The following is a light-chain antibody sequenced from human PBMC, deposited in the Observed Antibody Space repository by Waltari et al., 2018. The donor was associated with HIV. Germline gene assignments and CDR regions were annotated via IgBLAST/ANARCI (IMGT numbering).Light chain of an antibody. Sequence: EVVLTQSPDTLSLSPGERPTLFCRDSQSVGTSLAWYQHKAGRAPRLLIFDASNRAAGIPVRFSGSGSGTDFSLTITSLEPDDFAVYYCQHHSTRRGFTFGPGTTVDVK. V-gene: IGKV3-11*01. J-gene: IGKJ3*01. CDR3: QHHSTRRGFT. CDR1: QSVGTS. CDR2: DAS.